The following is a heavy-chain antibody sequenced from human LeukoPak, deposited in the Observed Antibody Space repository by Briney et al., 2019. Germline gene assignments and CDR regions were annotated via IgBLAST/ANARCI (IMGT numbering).Heavy chain of an antibody. CDR1: GGSINSDY. CDR2: IAYNGIP. Sequence: PSETLSLTCTVSGGSINSDYWTWIRQSPGKGLEWIGYIAYNGIPNYNPSLKSRLTISRDTSKNQFSLNLSSVTAADTAGYYCARERHGHPFDSWGQGTLVTVSS. J-gene: IGHJ4*02. CDR3: ARERHGHPFDS. V-gene: IGHV4-59*01.